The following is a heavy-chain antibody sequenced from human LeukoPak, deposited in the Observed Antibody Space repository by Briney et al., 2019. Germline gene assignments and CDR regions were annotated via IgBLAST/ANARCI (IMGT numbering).Heavy chain of an antibody. CDR3: AKDQYGEAFDI. CDR2: ISGGGSAT. V-gene: IGHV3-23*01. J-gene: IGHJ3*02. Sequence: PGGPLRISCTVSVFTLRRHSMNWLPHATEKRLEWVSSISGGGSATYYADSVKGRFTISRDNSKNTLYLQMNSLRAEDTAVYYCAKDQYGEAFDIWGPGTMVTVSS. CDR1: VFTLRRHS. D-gene: IGHD4-17*01.